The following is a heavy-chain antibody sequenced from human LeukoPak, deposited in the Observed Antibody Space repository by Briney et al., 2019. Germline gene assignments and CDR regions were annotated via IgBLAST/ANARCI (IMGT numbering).Heavy chain of an antibody. J-gene: IGHJ6*03. Sequence: ASVKVSCKASGGTFSSYAISWVRQAPGQGLEWMGGIIPIFGTANYAQKFQGRVTITTDESTSTAYMELSSLRSEDTAVYYCARGTTQGYYYFIDGWSKGTMVTVS. CDR1: GGTFSSYA. V-gene: IGHV1-69*05. CDR3: ARGTTQGYYYFIDG. CDR2: IIPIFGTA. D-gene: IGHD1-7*01.